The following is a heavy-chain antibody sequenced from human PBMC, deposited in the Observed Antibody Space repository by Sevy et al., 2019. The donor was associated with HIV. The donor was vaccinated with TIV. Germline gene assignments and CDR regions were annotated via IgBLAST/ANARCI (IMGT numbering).Heavy chain of an antibody. J-gene: IGHJ4*02. D-gene: IGHD2-2*01. V-gene: IGHV3-23*01. CDR3: AKVLSSSRRSIPAAVLDY. CDR2: IGGDGDIT. CDR1: GFTFSNYG. Sequence: GGSLRLSCAASGFTFSNYGMNWVRQAPGVGLEWVATIGGDGDITHYADSVKGRFTISRDNFKNTLHLKLNNLRGDDTALYFFAKVLSSSRRSIPAAVLDYWRLGTLVTVSS.